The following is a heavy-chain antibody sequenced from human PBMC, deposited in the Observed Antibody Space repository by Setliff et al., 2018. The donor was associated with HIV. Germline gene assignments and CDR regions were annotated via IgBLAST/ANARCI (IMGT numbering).Heavy chain of an antibody. Sequence: ASVKVSCKTSGYTFTGYYMHWVRQAPGQGLEWMGRINPNSGVTNYAQKFQDRVTMTRDTSSSTAYMDLRSLISDDTAVYYCARGGEWEHLGGFDAFDTWGQGTMVTV. CDR1: GYTFTGYY. J-gene: IGHJ3*02. CDR2: INPNSGVT. D-gene: IGHD3-10*01. CDR3: ARGGEWEHLGGFDAFDT. V-gene: IGHV1-2*06.